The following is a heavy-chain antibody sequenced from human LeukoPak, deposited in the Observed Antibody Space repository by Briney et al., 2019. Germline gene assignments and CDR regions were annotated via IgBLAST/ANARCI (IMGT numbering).Heavy chain of an antibody. J-gene: IGHJ3*01. V-gene: IGHV4-31*03. Sequence: KPSGTPSLPCTVSGDSLSNPGYHWALIRQHPGKGLGWLGYIHSSGNTDSSPSLRSRVSISIDTSKNQFSLRLDSVTVADTAVYYCARDFTKTASPDAFDVWGNGTLVAVSS. CDR3: ARDFTKTASPDAFDV. CDR1: GDSLSNPGYH. CDR2: IHSSGNT. D-gene: IGHD2-21*02.